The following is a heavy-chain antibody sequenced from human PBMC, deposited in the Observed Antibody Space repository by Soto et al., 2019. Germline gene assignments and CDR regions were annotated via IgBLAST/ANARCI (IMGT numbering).Heavy chain of an antibody. CDR2: ISKSGSII. J-gene: IGHJ6*02. CDR3: ASVMLRFSYGIDV. V-gene: IGHV3-48*03. D-gene: IGHD3-3*01. CDR1: GLTFSSYE. Sequence: GGSLRLSCAASGLTFSSYEMHWVRQAPGKGLEWVSYISKSGSIIYYTDSVKGRFTISRDNAKNLLYLEMNSLRAEDSAVYFCASVMLRFSYGIDVWGQGTTVTV.